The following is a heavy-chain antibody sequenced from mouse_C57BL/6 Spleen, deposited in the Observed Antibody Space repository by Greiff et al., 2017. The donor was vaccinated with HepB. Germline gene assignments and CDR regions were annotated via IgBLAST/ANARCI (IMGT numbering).Heavy chain of an antibody. CDR1: GFTFSSYA. D-gene: IGHD5-5*01. CDR2: ISDGGSYT. V-gene: IGHV5-4*01. CDR3: ARGTTGFAY. Sequence: EVQVVESGGGLVKPGGSLKLSCAASGFTFSSYAMSWVRQTPEKRLEWVATISDGGSYTYYPDNVKGRFTISRDNAKNNLYLQMSHLKSEDTAMYYCARGTTGFAYWGQGTLVTVSA. J-gene: IGHJ3*01.